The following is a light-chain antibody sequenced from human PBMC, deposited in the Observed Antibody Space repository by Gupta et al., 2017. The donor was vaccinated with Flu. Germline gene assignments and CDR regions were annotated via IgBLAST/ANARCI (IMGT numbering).Light chain of an antibody. CDR3: HQDGTTPGA. Sequence: IVLTPSPGTLSLSAGERATLSCRASQRIPSNYLAWYQQRPGQAPRLLIYNVSNRATGVPDRFIGSGSGTDFSLTISRLEAEDIAVYHCHQDGTTPGAFGQGTKVQIK. CDR1: QRIPSNY. CDR2: NVS. V-gene: IGKV3-20*01. J-gene: IGKJ1*01.